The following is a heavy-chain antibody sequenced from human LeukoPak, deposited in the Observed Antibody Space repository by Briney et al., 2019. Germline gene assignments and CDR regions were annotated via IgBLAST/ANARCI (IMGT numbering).Heavy chain of an antibody. CDR2: ISSSSSYI. Sequence: GGSLRLSCAASGFTFSSYSMNWVRQAPGKGLEWVSSISSSSSYIYYADSVKGRFTISRDNAKNSLYLQMNSLRAEDTAVYYCARVVVWSYFDYWGQGTLVTVSS. V-gene: IGHV3-21*01. J-gene: IGHJ4*02. D-gene: IGHD3-16*01. CDR1: GFTFSSYS. CDR3: ARVVVWSYFDY.